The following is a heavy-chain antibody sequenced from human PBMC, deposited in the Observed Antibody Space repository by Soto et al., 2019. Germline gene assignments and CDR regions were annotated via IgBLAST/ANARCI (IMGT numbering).Heavy chain of an antibody. D-gene: IGHD1-1*01. J-gene: IGHJ4*02. Sequence: PSETLSLTCTVSGGSISIYYWSWIRQPPGKGLEWIGYIYNSGRTNYNPSLKSRVTISVDTSKNQFSLKLSSVTAADTAVYYCARRYGYSFDYWGQGTLVTVSS. CDR1: GGSISIYY. CDR2: IYNSGRT. V-gene: IGHV4-59*08. CDR3: ARRYGYSFDY.